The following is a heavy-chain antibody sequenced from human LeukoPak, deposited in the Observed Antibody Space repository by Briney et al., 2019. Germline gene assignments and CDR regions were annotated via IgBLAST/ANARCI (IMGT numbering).Heavy chain of an antibody. CDR2: IYTSGST. CDR3: ARHRIVGATGLFDP. V-gene: IGHV4-4*09. J-gene: IGHJ5*02. Sequence: SETLSLTCTVSGGSISSYYWSWIRQPLGKGLEWIGYIYTSGSTNYNPSLKSRVTISVDTSKNQFSLKLSSVTAADTAVYYCARHRIVGATGLFDPWGQGTLVTVSS. D-gene: IGHD1-26*01. CDR1: GGSISSYY.